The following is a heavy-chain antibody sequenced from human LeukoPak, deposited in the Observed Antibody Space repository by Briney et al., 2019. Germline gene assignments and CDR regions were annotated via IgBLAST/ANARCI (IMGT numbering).Heavy chain of an antibody. CDR3: ARDGGPTRPFDI. V-gene: IGHV4-38-2*02. Sequence: SETLSLTCTVSGYSISSGYYWGWIRQPPGKGLEWIGSIYHSGSTYYNPSLESRVTISVDTSKTQFSLTLSSVTAADTAVYYCARDGGPTRPFDIWGQGTMVTVSS. CDR2: IYHSGST. D-gene: IGHD2-15*01. J-gene: IGHJ3*02. CDR1: GYSISSGYY.